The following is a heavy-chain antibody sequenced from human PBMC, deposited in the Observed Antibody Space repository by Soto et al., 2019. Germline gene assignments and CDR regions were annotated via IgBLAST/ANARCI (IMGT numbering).Heavy chain of an antibody. D-gene: IGHD4-17*01. CDR3: AKDRDYADYRPDS. Sequence: DVQVLESGGGLVQPGGSLGLSCAASGFTFSKYAMSWARQAPGKGLEWVSGISSSGDNTYYADSVRGRFTISRDNSKNILYLQMHSLRAEDTAVYYCAKDRDYADYRPDSWGQGILVTVSS. V-gene: IGHV3-23*01. J-gene: IGHJ5*01. CDR1: GFTFSKYA. CDR2: ISSSGDNT.